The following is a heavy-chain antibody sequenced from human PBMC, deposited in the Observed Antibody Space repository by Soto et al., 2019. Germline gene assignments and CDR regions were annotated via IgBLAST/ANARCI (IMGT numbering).Heavy chain of an antibody. D-gene: IGHD2-2*01. CDR3: ARHYSQLSILSYYSYMDA. V-gene: IGHV4-39*01. Sequence: SETLSLTCTVSGGSIGSSSYYWGWVRQPPGKGLEWIGSIYYSGSTYYNPSLKSRVTISVDTSKNQFSLKLSSVTAADTAVYYCARHYSQLSILSYYSYMDACGIGNTLTVSS. CDR1: GGSIGSSSYY. CDR2: IYYSGST. J-gene: IGHJ6*03.